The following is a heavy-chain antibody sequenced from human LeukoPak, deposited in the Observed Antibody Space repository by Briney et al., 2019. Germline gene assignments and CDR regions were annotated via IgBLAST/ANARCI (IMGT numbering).Heavy chain of an antibody. Sequence: GGSLRLSCAASGLTFKIYSMHWVRQAPGKGLEWVAVIGGRGDSIFYADSVKGRFTISRDNSKNTVDLQMSSLRAEDTAIYYCAKDYYETSGYFDSWGQGSLVSVSS. CDR3: AKDYYETSGYFDS. D-gene: IGHD3-22*01. CDR2: IGGRGDSI. V-gene: IGHV3-23*01. CDR1: GLTFKIYS. J-gene: IGHJ4*02.